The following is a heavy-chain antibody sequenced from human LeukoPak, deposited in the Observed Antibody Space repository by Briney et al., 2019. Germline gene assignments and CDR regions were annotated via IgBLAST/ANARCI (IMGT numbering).Heavy chain of an antibody. CDR2: ISYSSGTI. Sequence: GRSLRLSCVASGFSFDEYAMHWVRQAPGKGLEWVAGISYSSGTIGYVDSVKGRFTISRDNAKNSLYLQMNSLRAGDTALYYCAKDRGGSSQLGDAFDVWGQGTMVGVSS. CDR3: AKDRGGSSQLGDAFDV. V-gene: IGHV3-9*01. D-gene: IGHD2-15*01. CDR1: GFSFDEYA. J-gene: IGHJ3*01.